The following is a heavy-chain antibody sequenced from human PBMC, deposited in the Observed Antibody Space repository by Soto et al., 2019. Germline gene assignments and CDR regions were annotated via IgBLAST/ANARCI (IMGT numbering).Heavy chain of an antibody. V-gene: IGHV4-39*01. D-gene: IGHD6-13*01. CDR3: ATTRGLAVGGSFDY. Sequence: KPSETLSLTCIVSGGSITRRSSYWAWIRQPPGKGLEWVGTFYDGNTYHNPSLRSRVTIAVDTSKNQFSLKLNPVAAADTAFYYCATTRGLAVGGSFDYWGQGMLVTVSS. CDR1: GGSITRRSSY. J-gene: IGHJ4*02. CDR2: FYDGNT.